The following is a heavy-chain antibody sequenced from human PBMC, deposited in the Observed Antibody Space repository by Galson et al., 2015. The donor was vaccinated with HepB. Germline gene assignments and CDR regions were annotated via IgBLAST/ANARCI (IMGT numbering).Heavy chain of an antibody. Sequence: LSLTCTVSGGSISSSSYYWGWIRQPPGKGLEWIGSIYYSGSTYYNPSLKSRVTISVDTSKNQFSLKLSSVTAADTAVYYCARLSMPLGYCSSTSCYTGAFDIWGQGTMVTVSS. CDR3: ARLSMPLGYCSSTSCYTGAFDI. CDR2: IYYSGST. J-gene: IGHJ3*02. CDR1: GGSISSSSYY. V-gene: IGHV4-39*01. D-gene: IGHD2-2*02.